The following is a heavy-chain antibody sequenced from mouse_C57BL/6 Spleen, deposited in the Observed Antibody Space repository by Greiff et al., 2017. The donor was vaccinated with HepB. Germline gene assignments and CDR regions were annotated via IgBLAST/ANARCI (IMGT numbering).Heavy chain of an antibody. CDR3: ARDDAGYYFDY. CDR2: ISYDGSN. CDR1: GYSITSGYY. Sequence: DVQLQESGPGLVKPSQSLSLTCSVTGYSITSGYYWNWIRQFPGNKLEWMGYISYDGSNNYNPSLKNRISITRDTSKNQFFLKLNSVTTEDTATYYCARDDAGYYFDYWGQGTTLTVSS. V-gene: IGHV3-6*01. J-gene: IGHJ2*01.